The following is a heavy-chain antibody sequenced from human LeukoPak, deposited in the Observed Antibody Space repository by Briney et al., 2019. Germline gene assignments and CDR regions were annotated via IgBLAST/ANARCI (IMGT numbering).Heavy chain of an antibody. Sequence: SETLSLTCTVSGGSISSYYWSWIRQPPGKGLEWIGYIYYSGSTNYNPSLKSRVTISVDTSKNQFSLKLSSVTAADTAVYYCARGPDYVWGIDYWGQGTLVTVSS. J-gene: IGHJ4*02. D-gene: IGHD3-16*01. CDR3: ARGPDYVWGIDY. V-gene: IGHV4-59*01. CDR1: GGSISSYY. CDR2: IYYSGST.